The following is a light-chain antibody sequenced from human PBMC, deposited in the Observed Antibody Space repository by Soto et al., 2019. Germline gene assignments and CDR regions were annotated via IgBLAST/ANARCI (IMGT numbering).Light chain of an antibody. CDR3: SSYAASNNYV. V-gene: IGLV2-8*01. CDR2: EVS. CDR1: SSDVGGYNY. Sequence: QSVLAQPPSASGSPGQSVTISCTGTSSDVGGYNYVSWCQQHPGKPPKLIIYEVSKRPSGVPDRFFGSKSGNTASLTVSGLQAEDEADYYCSSYAASNNYVFGPGTKVTV. J-gene: IGLJ1*01.